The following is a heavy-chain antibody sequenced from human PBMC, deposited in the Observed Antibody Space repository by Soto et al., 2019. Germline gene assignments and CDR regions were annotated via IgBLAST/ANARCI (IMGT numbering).Heavy chain of an antibody. V-gene: IGHV4-4*07. D-gene: IGHD2-2*01. CDR3: SRVGCSNSKCYTRGMDV. Sequence: QMHLQESGPGLVKPSETLFLTCTVSGGSISGYYWSWVRQPAGKGLEWVGRIYSDGTTNYSPSLKSRVSMSLDTSKDQFSLHLNSVTAADTAVYYCSRVGCSNSKCYTRGMDVWGQGTTVTVSS. J-gene: IGHJ6*02. CDR2: IYSDGTT. CDR1: GGSISGYY.